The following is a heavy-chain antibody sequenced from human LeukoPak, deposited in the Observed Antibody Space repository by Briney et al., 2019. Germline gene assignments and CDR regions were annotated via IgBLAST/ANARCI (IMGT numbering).Heavy chain of an antibody. D-gene: IGHD4-17*01. CDR1: GGSFSGYY. J-gene: IGHJ6*03. CDR3: ARGGDHTVTTFGYYYYMDV. V-gene: IGHV4-34*01. CDR2: INHSGST. Sequence: TSETLSLTCAVYGGSFSGYYWSWIRQPPGKGLEWIGEINHSGSTNYNPSLKSRVTISVDTSKNQFSLKLSSVTAADTAVYYCARGGDHTVTTFGYYYYMDVWGKGTTVTVSS.